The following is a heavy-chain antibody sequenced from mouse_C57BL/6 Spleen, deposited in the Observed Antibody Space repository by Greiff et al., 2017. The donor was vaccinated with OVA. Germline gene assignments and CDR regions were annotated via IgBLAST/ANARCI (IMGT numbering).Heavy chain of an antibody. J-gene: IGHJ2*01. CDR1: GFSFNTYA. D-gene: IGHD1-1*01. Sequence: EVQLVESGGGLVQPKGSLKLSCAASGFSFNTYAMNWVRQAPGKGLEWVARIRSKSNNYATYYADSVKDRFTISRDDSESMLYLQMNNLKTEDTAMYYCVRGTTGSRDYFDYWGQGTTLTVSS. CDR3: VRGTTGSRDYFDY. CDR2: IRSKSNNYAT. V-gene: IGHV10-1*01.